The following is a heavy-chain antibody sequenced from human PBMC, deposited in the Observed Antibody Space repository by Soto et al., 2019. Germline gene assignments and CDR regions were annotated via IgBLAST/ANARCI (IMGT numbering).Heavy chain of an antibody. Sequence: ESGGGVVQPGRSLRLSCAASGFTFSSYAMHWVRQAPGKGLEWVAVISYDGSDKYYADSVKGRFTSSRDNSKNTLNLQMNSLRADDTAVYYCAKALGELSPESYDYWGQGTLITVSS. D-gene: IGHD3-16*02. CDR1: GFTFSSYA. CDR2: ISYDGSDK. CDR3: AKALGELSPESYDY. V-gene: IGHV3-30*18. J-gene: IGHJ4*02.